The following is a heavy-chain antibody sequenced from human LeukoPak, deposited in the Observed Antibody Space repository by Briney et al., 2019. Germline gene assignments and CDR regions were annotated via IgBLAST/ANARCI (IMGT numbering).Heavy chain of an antibody. Sequence: GASVKVSCKASGYSFTGYYMHWVRQAPGQGLEWMGWINPNSGGTNYAQKFQGRVTMTRDTSISTAYMELSRLRSDDTAVYYCARGTLGYCSSTSCYPGNPWGQGTLVTVSS. CDR2: INPNSGGT. D-gene: IGHD2-2*01. V-gene: IGHV1-2*02. CDR1: GYSFTGYY. J-gene: IGHJ5*02. CDR3: ARGTLGYCSSTSCYPGNP.